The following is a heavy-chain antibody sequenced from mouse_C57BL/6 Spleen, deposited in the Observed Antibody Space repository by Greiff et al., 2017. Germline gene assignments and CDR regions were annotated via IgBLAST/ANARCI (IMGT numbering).Heavy chain of an antibody. J-gene: IGHJ2*01. CDR1: GYTFTSYW. CDR2: IHPNSGST. Sequence: VQLQQPGAELVKPGASVKLSCKASGYTFTSYWMHWVKPRPGQGLEWIGMIHPNSGSTNYNEKFKSKATLTVDKSSSTAYMQLSSLTSEDSAVYYCARGRLITTVVAFDYWGQGTTLTVAS. D-gene: IGHD1-1*01. V-gene: IGHV1-64*01. CDR3: ARGRLITTVVAFDY.